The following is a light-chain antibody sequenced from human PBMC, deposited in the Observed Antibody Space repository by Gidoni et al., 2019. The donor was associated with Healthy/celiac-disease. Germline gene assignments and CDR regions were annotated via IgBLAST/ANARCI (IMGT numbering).Light chain of an antibody. V-gene: IGKV3-11*01. CDR1: QSVSRY. J-gene: IGKJ4*01. Sequence: ELVLTQSPATLSLSPGERATLSCRASQSVSRYLALYQQKPGQAPRLLIYDASIRATVLLAMFSGSGSGTDFTFTISSIAPEDFSVYYCQQRSNWLTFGGWTKVEIK. CDR3: QQRSNWLT. CDR2: DAS.